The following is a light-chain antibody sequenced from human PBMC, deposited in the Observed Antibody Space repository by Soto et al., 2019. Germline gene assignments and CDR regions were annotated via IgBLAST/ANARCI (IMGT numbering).Light chain of an antibody. CDR3: QQYNSYWT. CDR2: KAS. CDR1: QSISSW. Sequence: DIQMTQSPSTLSASVGDRVTIACRASQSISSWLAWYQQKPGKAPKLLIYKASSLESGVPSRFSGSGSGTEYTLTISSLQPDDFAPYYCQQYNSYWTFGQGTKVDI. J-gene: IGKJ1*01. V-gene: IGKV1-5*03.